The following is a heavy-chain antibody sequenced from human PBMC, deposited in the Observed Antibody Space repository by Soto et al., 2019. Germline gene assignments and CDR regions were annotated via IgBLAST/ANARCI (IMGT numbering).Heavy chain of an antibody. V-gene: IGHV1-8*01. CDR3: ARATSITVFGVVSYFMDV. CDR1: GYTFTSHD. D-gene: IGHD3-3*01. CDR2: VNPNSGNT. Sequence: QVQLVQSGAEVKKPGASVKVSCKASGYTFTSHDINWVRQATGQGLEWMGWVNPNSGNTGYAQKFQGRVIMTRNTSTTTAYMELSSLGSEDTAVYYCARATSITVFGVVSYFMDVWATGTTVTVS. J-gene: IGHJ6*03.